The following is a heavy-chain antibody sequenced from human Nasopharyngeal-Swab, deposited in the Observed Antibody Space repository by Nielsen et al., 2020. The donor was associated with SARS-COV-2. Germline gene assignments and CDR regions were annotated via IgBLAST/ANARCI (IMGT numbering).Heavy chain of an antibody. CDR2: IRSKTYGGAP. CDR3: ARSVGSFYGQGAFDI. Sequence: GGSLRLSCTPSGFTLGDYAMSWFRQAPGKGLEWVGFIRSKTYGGAPEDAASVKGRLTISRDGAESIAYLQMNSLETEDTGVYYFARSVGSFYGQGAFDIWGQGTMVTVSS. D-gene: IGHD1-26*01. CDR1: GFTLGDYA. J-gene: IGHJ3*02. V-gene: IGHV3-49*01.